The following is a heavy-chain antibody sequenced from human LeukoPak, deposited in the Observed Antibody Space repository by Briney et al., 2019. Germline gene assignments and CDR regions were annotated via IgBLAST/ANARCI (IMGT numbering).Heavy chain of an antibody. V-gene: IGHV3-30*04. CDR1: GFTFSSYA. CDR3: ARTVGLHDAFDI. D-gene: IGHD5-24*01. Sequence: GGSLRLSCAASGFTFSSYAMHWVRQAPGKGLEWVAVISYDGSNKYYADSVKGRFTISRDNSKNTLYLQMNSLRAEDTAVYYCARTVGLHDAFDIWGQGTMVTVSS. J-gene: IGHJ3*02. CDR2: ISYDGSNK.